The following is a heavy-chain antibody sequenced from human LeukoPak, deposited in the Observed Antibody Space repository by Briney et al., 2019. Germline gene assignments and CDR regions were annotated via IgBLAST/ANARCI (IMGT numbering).Heavy chain of an antibody. Sequence: GGSLRLSCAASGFTFSSYSMSWVRQAPGKGLEWVSYISSSSSTIYYADSVKGRSTISRDNAKNSLYLQMNSLRAEDTAVYYCARGSAIDYWGQGTLVTVSS. CDR1: GFTFSSYS. CDR3: ARGSAIDY. V-gene: IGHV3-48*01. CDR2: ISSSSSTI. J-gene: IGHJ4*02.